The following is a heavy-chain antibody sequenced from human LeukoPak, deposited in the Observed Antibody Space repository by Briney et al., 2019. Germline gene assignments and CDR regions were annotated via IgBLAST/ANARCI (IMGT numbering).Heavy chain of an antibody. Sequence: GGSLRLSCAASGFTFSSYAMSWVRQAPGKGLEWVSAISGSGGSTYDADSVKGRFTISRDNSKNTLYLQMNSLRAEDTAVYYCAKDLHYYDSSGYPGGVDAFDIWGQGTMVTVSS. V-gene: IGHV3-23*01. CDR2: ISGSGGST. J-gene: IGHJ3*02. CDR3: AKDLHYYDSSGYPGGVDAFDI. CDR1: GFTFSSYA. D-gene: IGHD3-22*01.